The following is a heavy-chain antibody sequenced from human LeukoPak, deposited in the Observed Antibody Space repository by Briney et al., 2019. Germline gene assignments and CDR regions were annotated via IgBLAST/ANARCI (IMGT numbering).Heavy chain of an antibody. CDR1: GGSISSGDYY. J-gene: IGHJ4*02. CDR3: ARVGRIYYDSSGYTYYFDY. V-gene: IGHV4-30-4*01. Sequence: KSSETLSLTCTVSGGSISSGDYYWSWIRQPPGNGLEWIGYIYYSGSTYYNPSLKSRVTISVDTSKNQFSLKLSSVTAADTAVYYCARVGRIYYDSSGYTYYFDYWGQGTLVTVSS. CDR2: IYYSGST. D-gene: IGHD3-22*01.